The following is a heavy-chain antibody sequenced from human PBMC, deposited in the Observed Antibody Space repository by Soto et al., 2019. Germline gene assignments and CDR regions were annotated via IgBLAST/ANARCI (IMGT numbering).Heavy chain of an antibody. J-gene: IGHJ3*02. CDR1: GYTISSYA. D-gene: IGHD3-3*01. CDR2: ITGSGGST. CDR3: TKSITIRGISLYDAFDI. Sequence: GGTLRLSCAASGYTISSYAMSWVRQAPGKGLEWVSAITGSGGSTYYPDSVRSRFSISRDNSKKTLYLQMNSLGAEDTAVYYCTKSITIRGISLYDAFDIWGQGTMVTVSS. V-gene: IGHV3-23*01.